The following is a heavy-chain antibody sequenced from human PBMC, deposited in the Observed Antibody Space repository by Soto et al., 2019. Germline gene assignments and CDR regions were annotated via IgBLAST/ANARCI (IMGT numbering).Heavy chain of an antibody. J-gene: IGHJ4*02. CDR3: ARGGTPIDF. D-gene: IGHD1-26*01. CDR1: GYTFTNFG. V-gene: IGHV1-18*01. Sequence: QVQLVQSGAEVKKPGASVKVSCKASGYTFTNFGISWVRQAPGQVLEWMGWISAYNGNTNYAQNFQGRVTMNTDTSTSAAYMELRSLRSDVAAVYNSARGGTPIDFWGEGTLVTVS. CDR2: ISAYNGNT.